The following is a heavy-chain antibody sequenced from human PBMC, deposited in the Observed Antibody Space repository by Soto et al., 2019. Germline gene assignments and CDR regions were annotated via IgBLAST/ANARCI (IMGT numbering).Heavy chain of an antibody. D-gene: IGHD2-2*01. Sequence: GGSLRLSCAASGFTVSSNYMSWVRQAPGKGLEWVSVIYSGGSTYYADSVKGRFTISRHNSKNTLYLQMNSLRAEDTAVYYCARSNIVVVPAAILPYYYYYMDVWGKGTTVTVSS. J-gene: IGHJ6*03. CDR3: ARSNIVVVPAAILPYYYYYMDV. V-gene: IGHV3-53*04. CDR1: GFTVSSNY. CDR2: IYSGGST.